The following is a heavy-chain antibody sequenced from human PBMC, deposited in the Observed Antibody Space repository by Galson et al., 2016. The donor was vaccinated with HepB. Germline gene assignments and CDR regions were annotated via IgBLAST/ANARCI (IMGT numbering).Heavy chain of an antibody. J-gene: IGHJ4*02. CDR3: ARGGSRPIDY. CDR2: INTDGSST. V-gene: IGHV3-74*01. D-gene: IGHD1-26*01. CDR1: GFTFSDHY. Sequence: LRLSCAASGFTFSDHYMDWVRQAPGKGLVWVSRINTDGSSTSYADSVKGRFTISRDNAKNTLYLQMNSLRAEDTAVYYCARGGSRPIDYWGQGTLVTVSS.